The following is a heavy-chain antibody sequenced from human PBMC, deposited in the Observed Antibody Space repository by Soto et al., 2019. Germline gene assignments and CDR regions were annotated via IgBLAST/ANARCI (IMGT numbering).Heavy chain of an antibody. J-gene: IGHJ4*02. CDR1: GGSISSYY. CDR2: MYYSGST. V-gene: IGHV4-59*01. Sequence: QVQLQESGPGLVKPSETLSLTCTVSGGSISSYYWSWIRQPPGKGLEWIGYMYYSGSTNYNPSLKSRVTISIDTSRNQFSLKLSSVTAADTAVFYCARGTFGVVKDWGQGTLVTVSS. D-gene: IGHD3-3*01. CDR3: ARGTFGVVKD.